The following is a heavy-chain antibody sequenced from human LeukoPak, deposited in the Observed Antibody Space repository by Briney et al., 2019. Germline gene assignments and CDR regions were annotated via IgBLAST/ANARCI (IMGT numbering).Heavy chain of an antibody. V-gene: IGHV4-30-2*01. CDR3: ARDYSSSWSVGWYFDL. D-gene: IGHD6-13*01. J-gene: IGHJ2*01. CDR2: IYHSGST. CDR1: GGSISSGGYY. Sequence: SQTLSLTCTVSGGSISSGGYYWSRIRQPPGKGLEWIGYIYHSGSTYYNPSLKSRVTISVDRSKNQFSLKLSSVTAADTAVYYCARDYSSSWSVGWYFDLWGRGTLVTVSS.